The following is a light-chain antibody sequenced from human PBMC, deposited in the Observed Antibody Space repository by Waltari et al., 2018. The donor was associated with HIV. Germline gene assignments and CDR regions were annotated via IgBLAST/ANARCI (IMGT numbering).Light chain of an antibody. J-gene: IGLJ3*02. CDR3: SSYRNSRTWV. CDR2: EVS. V-gene: IGLV2-14*01. Sequence: QPALTPPASASGSPVQWITISCPGPHSDVVVSNFVACYQPHPGKAPKLIIVEVSHRPSGVSDRFSGSKSGNTASLTISGLQAEDEADYYCSSYRNSRTWVFGGGTKLTVL. CDR1: HSDVVVSNF.